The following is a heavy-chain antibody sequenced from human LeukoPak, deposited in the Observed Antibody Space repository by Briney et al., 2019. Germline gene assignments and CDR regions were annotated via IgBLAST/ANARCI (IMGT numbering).Heavy chain of an antibody. CDR2: IIPIFGTA. Sequence: ASVKVSCKASGGTFSSYAISWVRQAPGQGLEWMGGIIPIFGTANYAQKFQGRVTFTADESTSTAYMELSSLRSEDTAVYYCARDLGESTSPRSGDAFDIWGQGTMVTVSS. V-gene: IGHV1-69*13. D-gene: IGHD2-2*01. CDR3: ARDLGESTSPRSGDAFDI. CDR1: GGTFSSYA. J-gene: IGHJ3*02.